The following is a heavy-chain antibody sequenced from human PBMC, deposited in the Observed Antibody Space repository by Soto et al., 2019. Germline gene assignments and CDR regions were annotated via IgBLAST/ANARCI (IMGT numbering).Heavy chain of an antibody. J-gene: IGHJ5*02. Sequence: QVQLVQSGAEVKKPGSSVKVSCKASGGTFSSYAISWVRQAPGQGLEWMGGIIPIFGTANYAQKFQGRVTITADEATSTAYMELSSLRSYDTAVYYCARRHRECSSTRCPNWFDPWGQGTLVTV. CDR1: GGTFSSYA. CDR3: ARRHRECSSTRCPNWFDP. D-gene: IGHD2-2*01. CDR2: IIPIFGTA. V-gene: IGHV1-69*01.